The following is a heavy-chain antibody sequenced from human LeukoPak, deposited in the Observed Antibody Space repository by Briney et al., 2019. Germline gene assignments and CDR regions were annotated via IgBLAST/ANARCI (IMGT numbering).Heavy chain of an antibody. V-gene: IGHV3-23*01. D-gene: IGHD4-23*01. CDR2: ISGSGGST. Sequence: GGSLRLSCAASGFNFSSYAMSGVRQAPGKGLEWVAAISGSGGSTYYADSVKGRFTISRDKSKNTLYLQMNSLRAEDTAVYYCAKDPVAAYYYMDVWGKGTTVTVSS. CDR1: GFNFSSYA. J-gene: IGHJ6*03. CDR3: AKDPVAAYYYMDV.